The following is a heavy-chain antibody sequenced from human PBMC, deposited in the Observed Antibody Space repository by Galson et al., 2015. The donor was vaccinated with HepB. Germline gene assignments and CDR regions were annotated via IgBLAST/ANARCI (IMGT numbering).Heavy chain of an antibody. CDR2: IYPGDSDT. CDR1: GYSFTSYW. CDR3: ARRKSLSSGWYGALEGFDP. V-gene: IGHV5-51*01. D-gene: IGHD6-19*01. J-gene: IGHJ5*02. Sequence: QSGAEVKKPGESLKISCKGSGYSFTSYWIGWVRQMPGKGLEWMGIIYPGDSDTRYSPSFQGQVTISADKSISTAYLQWSSLKASDTAMYYCARRKSLSSGWYGALEGFDPWGQGTLVTVSS.